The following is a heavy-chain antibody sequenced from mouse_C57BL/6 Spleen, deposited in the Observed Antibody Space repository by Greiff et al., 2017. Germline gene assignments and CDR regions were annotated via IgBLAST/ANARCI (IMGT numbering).Heavy chain of an antibody. J-gene: IGHJ4*01. V-gene: IGHV2-4*01. D-gene: IGHD2-5*01. CDR2: IWSGGST. CDR1: GFSLTSYG. Sequence: VKLLESGPGLVQPSQSLSITCTVSGFSLTSYGVHWVRQPPGKGLEWLGVIWSGGSTDYNAAFISRLSISKDNSKSQVFFKMNSLQADDTAIYYCAKKGNYSNYYAMDYWGQGTSVTVSS. CDR3: AKKGNYSNYYAMDY.